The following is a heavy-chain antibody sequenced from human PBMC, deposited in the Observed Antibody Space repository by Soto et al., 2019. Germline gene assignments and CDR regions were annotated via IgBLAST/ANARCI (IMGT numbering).Heavy chain of an antibody. CDR3: AKVYKPRPGYCSSTSCYAAYDAFDI. CDR1: GFTFSSYA. V-gene: IGHV3-23*01. CDR2: ISGSGGST. J-gene: IGHJ3*02. Sequence: GGSLRLSCAASGFTFSSYAMSWVRQAPGKGLEWVSAISGSGGSTYYADSVKGRFTISRDNSKNTLYLQMNSLRAEDTAVYYCAKVYKPRPGYCSSTSCYAAYDAFDIWGQGTMVTVSS. D-gene: IGHD2-2*01.